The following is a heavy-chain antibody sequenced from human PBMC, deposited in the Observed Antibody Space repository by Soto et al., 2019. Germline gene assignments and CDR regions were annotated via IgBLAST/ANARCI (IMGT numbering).Heavy chain of an antibody. Sequence: PSETLSLTCTVSGGSISSYYWSWIRQPAGKGLEWIGRIYTSGSTNYNPSLKSRVTMSVDTSKNQFSLKLSSVTAADTAVYFCARDWRYDSGGYCIENWGQGTLVTVSS. CDR1: GGSISSYY. J-gene: IGHJ4*02. CDR2: IYTSGST. V-gene: IGHV4-4*07. CDR3: ARDWRYDSGGYCIEN. D-gene: IGHD3-22*01.